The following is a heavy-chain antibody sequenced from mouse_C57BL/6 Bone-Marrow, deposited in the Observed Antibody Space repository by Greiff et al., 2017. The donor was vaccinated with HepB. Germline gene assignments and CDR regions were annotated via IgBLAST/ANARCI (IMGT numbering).Heavy chain of an antibody. Sequence: QVQLQQSGAELVRPGASVTLSCKASGYTFTDYEMHWVKQTPVHGLEWIGAIDPETGGTAYNQKFKGKAILTADKSSSTAYMELRSLTSEDSAFYYCTLTAHYYYAMDYWGQGTSVTVSS. D-gene: IGHD3-2*02. V-gene: IGHV1-15*01. J-gene: IGHJ4*01. CDR1: GYTFTDYE. CDR2: IDPETGGT. CDR3: TLTAHYYYAMDY.